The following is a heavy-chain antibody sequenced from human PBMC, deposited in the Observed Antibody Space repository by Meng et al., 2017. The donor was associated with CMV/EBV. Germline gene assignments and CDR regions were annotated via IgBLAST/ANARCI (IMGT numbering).Heavy chain of an antibody. CDR1: GGSIRSSDYY. V-gene: IGHV4-39*07. CDR3: ARDHDSSGHYVYYFDS. J-gene: IGHJ4*02. Sequence: GGSIRSSDYYWGWIRQPPGKVLEWIGSIFYSGSTYYNLSLKSRVTISVDTSKNQFSLNLTSVTAADTAMYYCARDHDSSGHYVYYFDSWGQGTLVTAPQ. CDR2: IFYSGST. D-gene: IGHD3-22*01.